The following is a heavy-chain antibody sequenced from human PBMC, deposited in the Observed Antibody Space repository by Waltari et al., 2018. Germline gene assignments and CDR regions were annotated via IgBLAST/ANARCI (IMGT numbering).Heavy chain of an antibody. V-gene: IGHV3-7*04. Sequence: EVQLVESGGGLVQPGGSLRLSRSGTGFPLTNHWMSWVRQAPGKGPEWVASIKQDGSEKYYVDSMKGRFTISRDNAKNSLSLQMDSLRAEDTAVYFCARGVTTVEYWGQGTLVTVSS. D-gene: IGHD2-21*02. CDR1: GFPLTNHW. CDR3: ARGVTTVEY. CDR2: IKQDGSEK. J-gene: IGHJ4*02.